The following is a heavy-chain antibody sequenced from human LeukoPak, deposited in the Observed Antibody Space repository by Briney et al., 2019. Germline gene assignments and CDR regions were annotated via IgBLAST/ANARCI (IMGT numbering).Heavy chain of an antibody. CDR1: GFTFSSYS. CDR2: ISSSSSYI. J-gene: IGHJ3*02. D-gene: IGHD5-18*01. V-gene: IGHV3-21*01. Sequence: GGSLRLSCAASGFTFSSYSMNWVRQAPGKGLEWVSSISSSSSYIYYADSVKGRFTISRDNAKNSLYLQMNSLRAEDTAVYYCAREVVDTNAFDIWGQGTMVTVSS. CDR3: AREVVDTNAFDI.